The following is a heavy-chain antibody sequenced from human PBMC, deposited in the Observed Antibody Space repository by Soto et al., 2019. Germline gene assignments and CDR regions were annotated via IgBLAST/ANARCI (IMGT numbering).Heavy chain of an antibody. CDR2: INPNSGGT. V-gene: IGHV1-2*02. CDR1: GYTFTGYY. D-gene: IGHD3-22*01. CDR3: ARVNSGYYYDSSRYRLQENV. Sequence: GSSVKVSCKASGYTFTGYYMHWVRQAPGQGLEWMGWINPNSGGTNYAQKFQGRVTMTRDTSISTAYMELSRLRSDDTAVYYCARVNSGYYYDSSRYRLQENVWGQATTGTASS. J-gene: IGHJ6*02.